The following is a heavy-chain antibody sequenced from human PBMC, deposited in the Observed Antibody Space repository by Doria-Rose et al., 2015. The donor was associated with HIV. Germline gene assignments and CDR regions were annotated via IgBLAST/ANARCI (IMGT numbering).Heavy chain of an antibody. CDR2: IFSDDER. D-gene: IGHD6-13*01. Sequence: VTLKESGPVLVKPTETLTLTCTVSGVSLSSPGMGVSWIRQPPGKALEWLANIFSDDERSDKTSLKSRLTISRVTSKSQVVLTMTDMDPVDTATYYCARIKSSRWYHKYYFDFWGQGTLVIISA. CDR1: GVSLSSPGMG. V-gene: IGHV2-26*01. J-gene: IGHJ4*02. CDR3: ARIKSSRWYHKYYFDF.